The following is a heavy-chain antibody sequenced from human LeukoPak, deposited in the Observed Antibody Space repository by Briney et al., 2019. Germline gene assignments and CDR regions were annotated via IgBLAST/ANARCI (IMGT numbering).Heavy chain of an antibody. D-gene: IGHD6-13*01. V-gene: IGHV3-20*04. CDR2: INWNGGST. Sequence: GGSLRLSCAASGFSFDDYGMSWARQAPGKGLEWVSGINWNGGSTGYADSVKGRFTISRDNAKNSLYLQMNSLRAEDTALYYCARDAVLRNIAAAGYFDYWGQGTLVTVSS. CDR1: GFSFDDYG. CDR3: ARDAVLRNIAAAGYFDY. J-gene: IGHJ4*02.